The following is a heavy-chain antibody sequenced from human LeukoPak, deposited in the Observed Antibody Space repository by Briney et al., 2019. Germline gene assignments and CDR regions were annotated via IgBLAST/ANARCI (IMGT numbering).Heavy chain of an antibody. CDR1: GCSISSYY. J-gene: IGHJ4*02. Sequence: SETLSRTGTGSGCSISSYYWSWIRHPPGKGLEWIRYIYTSGSTNYNPSLKSRVTISVDTSKIQFSLKLSSVTAADTAVHYCASLSYHGRDGYSFDYWGQGTLVTVSS. CDR3: ASLSYHGRDGYSFDY. V-gene: IGHV4-4*09. D-gene: IGHD5-24*01. CDR2: IYTSGST.